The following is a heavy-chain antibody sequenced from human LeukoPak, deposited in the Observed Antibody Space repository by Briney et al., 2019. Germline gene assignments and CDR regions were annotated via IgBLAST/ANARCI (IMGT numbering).Heavy chain of an antibody. J-gene: IGHJ6*03. V-gene: IGHV3-49*04. CDR1: GFTFGDYA. CDR2: IRSKAYGGTT. CDR3: TSCYPYYYYYYMDV. Sequence: GGSLRLSCTASGFTFGDYAMSWVRQAPGKGLEWVGFIRSKAYGGTTEYAASVKGRFTISRDDSKSIAYLQMNSLKTEDTAVYYCTSCYPYYYYYYMDVWGKGTTVTVSS. D-gene: IGHD2-15*01.